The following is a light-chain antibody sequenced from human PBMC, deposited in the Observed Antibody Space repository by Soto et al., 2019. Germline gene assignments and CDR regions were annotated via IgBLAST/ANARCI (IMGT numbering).Light chain of an antibody. Sequence: EIVLTQSPGTLSLSPGERATRSCRASQSVSANYLAWYQQKPGQAPRLLIYGASSRATGIPDRFSGSGSGTDFTLTISRLEPEDFAVYFCQQHGSSPFTFGPGTQVDI. J-gene: IGKJ3*01. CDR1: QSVSANY. CDR3: QQHGSSPFT. CDR2: GAS. V-gene: IGKV3-20*01.